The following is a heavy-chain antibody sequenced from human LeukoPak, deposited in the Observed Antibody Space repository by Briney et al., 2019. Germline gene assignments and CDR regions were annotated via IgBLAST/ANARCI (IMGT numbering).Heavy chain of an antibody. CDR3: ARERLPAAMGNWFDP. J-gene: IGHJ5*02. V-gene: IGHV3-48*01. CDR2: ISSSSSTI. D-gene: IGHD2-2*01. CDR1: GFTFSSYS. Sequence: GGSLRLSCAASGFTFSSYSMNWVRQAPGKGLEWVSYISSSSSTIYYADSVKGRFTISRDNAKNSLYLQMNSLGAEDTAVYHCARERLPAAMGNWFDPWGQRTLVTVSS.